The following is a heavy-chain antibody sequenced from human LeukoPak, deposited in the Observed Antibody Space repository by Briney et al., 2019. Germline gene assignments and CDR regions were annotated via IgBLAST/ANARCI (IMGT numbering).Heavy chain of an antibody. CDR2: ISYDGNNK. CDR3: ARGPQIVLMVYAISGEIDY. Sequence: GGSLRLSCAASGFTFSSYAMHRVRQAPGKGLEWVAVISYDGNNKYYADPVKGRFTISRDNSKNTLFLQMNSLRAEDTAVYYCARGPQIVLMVYAISGEIDYWGQGTLVTVSS. D-gene: IGHD2-8*01. CDR1: GFTFSSYA. J-gene: IGHJ4*02. V-gene: IGHV3-30*04.